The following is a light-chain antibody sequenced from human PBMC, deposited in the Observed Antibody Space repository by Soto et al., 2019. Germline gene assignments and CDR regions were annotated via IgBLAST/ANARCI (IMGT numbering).Light chain of an antibody. CDR2: GKD. CDR3: VAWDDSLNGHVV. J-gene: IGLJ2*01. V-gene: IGLV1-47*01. CDR1: SSNIGTNY. Sequence: QSVLTQPPSASGTPGQRVTISCSGSSSNIGTNYVYWYQQLPGSAPKLLIYGKDQRPSGVPDRFSGSKSGTSASLAISGLRSEDEADYYCVAWDDSLNGHVVFGGGTKLTVL.